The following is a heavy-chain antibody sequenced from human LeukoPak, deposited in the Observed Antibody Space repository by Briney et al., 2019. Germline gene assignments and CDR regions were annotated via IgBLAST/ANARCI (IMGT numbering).Heavy chain of an antibody. D-gene: IGHD3-3*01. V-gene: IGHV3-33*01. CDR1: GFTFSSYG. Sequence: PGGSLRLSCAASGFTFSSYGMHWVRQAPGKGLEWVAVIWYDGSNKYYADSVKGRFTISRDNSKNTLYLQMNSLRAEDTAVYYCARMGYYDFWSGYDYWGQGTLVTVSS. J-gene: IGHJ4*02. CDR2: IWYDGSNK. CDR3: ARMGYYDFWSGYDY.